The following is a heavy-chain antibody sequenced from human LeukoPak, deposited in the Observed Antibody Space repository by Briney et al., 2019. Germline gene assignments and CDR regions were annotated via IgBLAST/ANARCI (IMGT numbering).Heavy chain of an antibody. D-gene: IGHD3-22*01. CDR3: ARELSYYDSSGYLVY. J-gene: IGHJ4*02. V-gene: IGHV1-2*02. CDR2: INPNSGGT. CDR1: GYTFTSYD. Sequence: ASVKVSCKASGYTFTSYDINWVRQATGQGLEWMGWINPNSGGTNYAQKFQGRVTMTRDTSISTAYMELSRLRSDDTAVYYCARELSYYDSSGYLVYWGQGTLVTVSS.